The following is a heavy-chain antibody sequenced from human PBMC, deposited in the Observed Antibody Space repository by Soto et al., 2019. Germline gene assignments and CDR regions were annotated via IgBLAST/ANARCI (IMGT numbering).Heavy chain of an antibody. D-gene: IGHD2-15*01. Sequence: QVQLVQSGAEVKPPGASVKVSCKASGYTFTTFGISWVRQAPGQGLEWMGWTSTNNGDTYYAPRFQGRVTVTKDTSTRTAYMELRSVGSDATAVYYCGREYCRGGRCYSPDYWGQGTLVTVSS. CDR3: GREYCRGGRCYSPDY. J-gene: IGHJ4*02. CDR1: GYTFTTFG. V-gene: IGHV1-18*01. CDR2: TSTNNGDT.